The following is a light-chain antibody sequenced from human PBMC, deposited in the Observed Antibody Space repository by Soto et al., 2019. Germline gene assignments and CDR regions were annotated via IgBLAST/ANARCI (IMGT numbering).Light chain of an antibody. CDR3: QSYDGSEEV. CDR2: EDN. V-gene: IGLV6-57*04. CDR1: SGSVASNY. Sequence: NFMLTQPHSVSESPGKTVTISCTRLSGSVASNYVQWYQQRPGSAPTTVIYEDNRRPSGVPDRFSGSVDSSSNSASLTISGLKTEDEADYYCQSYDGSEEVFGGGTKLTVL. J-gene: IGLJ3*02.